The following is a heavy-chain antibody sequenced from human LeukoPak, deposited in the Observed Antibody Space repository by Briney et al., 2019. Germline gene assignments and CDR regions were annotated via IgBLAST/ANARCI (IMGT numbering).Heavy chain of an antibody. CDR3: ARGYCGGDCYGD. CDR1: GFTFSDYF. D-gene: IGHD2-21*02. V-gene: IGHV3-21*01. J-gene: IGHJ1*01. Sequence: PGGSLRLSCAASGFTFSDYFMNWVRQAPGKGLEYVSSISGSSRHIYYADSVKGRFTISKDNTKSSLYLQMNSLRVEDMAVYYCARGYCGGDCYGDWGQGTLVTVSS. CDR2: ISGSSRHI.